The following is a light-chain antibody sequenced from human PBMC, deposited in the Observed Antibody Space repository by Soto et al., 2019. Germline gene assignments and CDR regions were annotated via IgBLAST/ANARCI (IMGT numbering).Light chain of an antibody. V-gene: IGKV1-5*03. CDR1: QTISSW. CDR3: QEYNSNWT. Sequence: DIQLTQSPSTLSGSVGDRVTITCRASQTISSWLAWYQQKPGKAPKLLIYKASTLKSGVPSRFSGSGSGTEFTLTISSLQPDDFGTYYCQEYNSNWTFGQGTKV. J-gene: IGKJ1*01. CDR2: KAS.